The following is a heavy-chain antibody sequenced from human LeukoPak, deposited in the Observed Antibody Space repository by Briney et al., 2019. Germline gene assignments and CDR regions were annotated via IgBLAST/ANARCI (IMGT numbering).Heavy chain of an antibody. V-gene: IGHV3-21*01. CDR2: ITSISIYK. J-gene: IGHJ4*02. CDR1: GFTFSRYT. D-gene: IGHD4-23*01. Sequence: GGSLRLSCAASGFTFSRYTMNWVRQAPGKGLEWVSSITSISIYKYHADSLKGRFTISRDNAKNSLYLQMNSLRAEDTAVYYCARDYGGSSPFDYWGQGTLVTVSS. CDR3: ARDYGGSSPFDY.